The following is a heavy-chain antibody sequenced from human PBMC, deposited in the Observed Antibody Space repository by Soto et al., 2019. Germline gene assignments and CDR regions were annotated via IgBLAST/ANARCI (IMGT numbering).Heavy chain of an antibody. CDR2: TYYRSKWYN. CDR1: GDSVSSNSAA. CDR3: ARDTTGTGDYYYYYMDV. J-gene: IGHJ6*03. Sequence: SQTLSLTCAISGDSVSSNSAAWNWIRQSPSRGLEWLGRTYYRSKWYNDYAVSVKSRITINPDTSKNKFSLQLNSVTPEDTALYYCARDTTGTGDYYYYYMDVWGKGTTVTVSS. V-gene: IGHV6-1*01. D-gene: IGHD1-1*01.